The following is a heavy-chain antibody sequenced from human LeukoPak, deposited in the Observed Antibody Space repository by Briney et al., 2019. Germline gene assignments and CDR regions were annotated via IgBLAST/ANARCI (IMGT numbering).Heavy chain of an antibody. V-gene: IGHV1-18*01. CDR3: ATAGVDGDRNFDC. CDR2: ISAYNGNT. CDR1: GYTFTSYG. D-gene: IGHD4-17*01. Sequence: ASVKVSCKASGYTFTSYGISWVRQAPGQGLEWMGWISAYNGNTNYAQKLQGRVTITADTSTDTAYMELSSLRSEDTAVYYCATAGVDGDRNFDCWGQGTLVTVSS. J-gene: IGHJ4*02.